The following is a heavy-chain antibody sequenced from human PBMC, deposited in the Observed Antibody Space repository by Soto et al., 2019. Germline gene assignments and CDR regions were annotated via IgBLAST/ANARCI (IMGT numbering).Heavy chain of an antibody. V-gene: IGHV4-59*02. CDR2: MYFGGSF. CDR3: VKKEMARTGVPYYYDY. J-gene: IGHJ4*02. D-gene: IGHD2-8*01. CDR1: GASVSDGY. Sequence: SETLSLTCTVSGASVSDGYWSWIRQPPGKELEWIGFMYFGGSFNYNPSLTGRVTISVETSKNQFSMKMTSVTAADTALYYCVKKEMARTGVPYYYDYWGQGTLVTVSS.